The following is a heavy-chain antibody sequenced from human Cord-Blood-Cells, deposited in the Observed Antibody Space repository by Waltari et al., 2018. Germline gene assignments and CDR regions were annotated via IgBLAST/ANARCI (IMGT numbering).Heavy chain of an antibody. CDR3: AREKWSAIAAAGFDY. Sequence: IPIFGTANYAQKFQGRVTITADTSTSTAYMELSSLRSEDTAVYYCAREKWSAIAAAGFDYWGQGTLVTVSS. D-gene: IGHD6-13*01. V-gene: IGHV1-69*06. J-gene: IGHJ4*02. CDR2: IPIFGTA.